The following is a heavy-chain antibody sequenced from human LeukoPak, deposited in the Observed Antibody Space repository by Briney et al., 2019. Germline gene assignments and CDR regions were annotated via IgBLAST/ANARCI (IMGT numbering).Heavy chain of an antibody. CDR3: ARGVSWTFDN. J-gene: IGHJ4*02. CDR1: GFTFSSYW. Sequence: GGSLRLSCAASGFTFSSYWMSWVRQAPGKGLEWVANIKQDGSEKYYVDSVKGLFAVSRDNDKNSLSLQMNILRLEDTAVYYCARGVSWTFDNWGRGALVIVSS. V-gene: IGHV3-7*04. CDR2: IKQDGSEK. D-gene: IGHD6-13*01.